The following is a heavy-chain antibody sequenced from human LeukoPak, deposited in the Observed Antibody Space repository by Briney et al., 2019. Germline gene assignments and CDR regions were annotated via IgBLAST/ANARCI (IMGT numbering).Heavy chain of an antibody. J-gene: IGHJ4*02. CDR3: ARSHYDTLTGWYYFDY. CDR1: GCTLSSGGYY. D-gene: IGHD3-9*01. V-gene: IGHV4-31*03. CDR2: NYYSGST. Sequence: PSQTLSLTCTVSGCTLSSGGYYWSWIRQPPGKGLEWIGYNYYSGSTYYNPSLKSRVTISVDTSKNQFSLKLISATAADTAVYYCARSHYDTLTGWYYFDYWGQGSLVTVSS.